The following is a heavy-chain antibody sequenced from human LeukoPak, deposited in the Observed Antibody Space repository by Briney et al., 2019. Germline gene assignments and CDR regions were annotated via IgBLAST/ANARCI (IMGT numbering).Heavy chain of an antibody. CDR1: GFSVSSNY. V-gene: IGHV3-21*04. J-gene: IGHJ4*02. CDR2: ISSSSSYI. D-gene: IGHD5-18*01. CDR3: AKEYGYTYGEFDY. Sequence: PGGSLRLSCAASGFSVSSNYMNWVRQAPGKGLEWVSSISSSSSYIYYADSVKGRFTISRDNAKNSLYLQMNSLRAEDTAVYYCAKEYGYTYGEFDYWGQGTLVTVSS.